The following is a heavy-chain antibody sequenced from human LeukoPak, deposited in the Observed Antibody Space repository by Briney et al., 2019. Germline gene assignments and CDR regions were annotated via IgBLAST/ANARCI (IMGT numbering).Heavy chain of an antibody. Sequence: SSVKVSCKTSVGTFSSYAISGVRQAPLHEREWMGGVIPIYGTANNAQKFQGRVTITADESTSTACMEVSGLRSQDTAVYDGAGGRTIFGVVTIPDALDIWGQGTMVTVSS. CDR3: AGGRTIFGVVTIPDALDI. J-gene: IGHJ3*02. CDR2: VIPIYGTA. D-gene: IGHD3-3*01. CDR1: VGTFSSYA. V-gene: IGHV1-69*13.